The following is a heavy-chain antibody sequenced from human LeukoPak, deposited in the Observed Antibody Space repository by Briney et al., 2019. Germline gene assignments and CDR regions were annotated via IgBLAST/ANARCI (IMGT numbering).Heavy chain of an antibody. D-gene: IGHD3-22*01. CDR3: ARAVITTNSFFFDY. Sequence: ASVKVSCKASGYTFTSYAMHWVRQAPGQRLEWMGWINAGNGNTKYSQEFQGRVTITRDISASTAYMELSSLRSEDMAVYYCARAVITTNSFFFDYWGQGTLVTVSS. CDR1: GYTFTSYA. J-gene: IGHJ4*02. CDR2: INAGNGNT. V-gene: IGHV1-3*03.